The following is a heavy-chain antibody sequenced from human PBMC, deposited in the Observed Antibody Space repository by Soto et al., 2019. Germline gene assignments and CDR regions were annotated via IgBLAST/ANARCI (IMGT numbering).Heavy chain of an antibody. V-gene: IGHV3-48*03. CDR1: GFTFSSYE. D-gene: IGHD1-26*01. J-gene: IGHJ3*01. Sequence: PGGSLRLSCAASGFTFSSYEMNWVRQAPGKGLEWVSYISSSGSTIYYADSVKGRFTISRDNAKNSLYLQMNSLRAEDTAVYYCARAQYTGSYFDACDVWGQGTMVTVSS. CDR2: ISSSGSTI. CDR3: ARAQYTGSYFDACDV.